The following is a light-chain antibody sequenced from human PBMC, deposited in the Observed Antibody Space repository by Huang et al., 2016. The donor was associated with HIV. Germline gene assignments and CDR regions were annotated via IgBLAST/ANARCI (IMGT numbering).Light chain of an antibody. CDR3: MQGTHFIT. Sequence: DVVMTQSPLSLPVTLGQPASISCRSSQSLVYSDGNTYLNWFQQRPGQSPRRLIYKVSNRDSGVPDKVSGSGAGTDFTLKISRVEAEDVGVYYCMQGTHFITFGQGTRLEIK. V-gene: IGKV2-30*01. J-gene: IGKJ5*01. CDR2: KVS. CDR1: QSLVYSDGNTY.